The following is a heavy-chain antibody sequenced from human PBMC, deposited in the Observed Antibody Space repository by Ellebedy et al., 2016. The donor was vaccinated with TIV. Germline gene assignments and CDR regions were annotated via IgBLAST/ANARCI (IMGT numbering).Heavy chain of an antibody. CDR3: ARDKSRSWYYFQY. CDR1: GYTFTSYG. J-gene: IGHJ4*02. D-gene: IGHD6-13*01. Sequence: AASVKVSCKASGYTFTSYGITWVRQSPGQGPEWMGWTSASNGRTTYAQKFQGRVTFTTDTSTNTAYMDLKSLRSDDTAVYYCARDKSRSWYYFQYWGQGTLVIVSS. V-gene: IGHV1-18*01. CDR2: TSASNGRT.